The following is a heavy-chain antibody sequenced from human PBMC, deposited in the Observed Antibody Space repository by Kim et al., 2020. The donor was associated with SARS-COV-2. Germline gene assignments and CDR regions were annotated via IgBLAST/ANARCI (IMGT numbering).Heavy chain of an antibody. J-gene: IGHJ4*02. D-gene: IGHD6-19*01. CDR2: IYYSGST. CDR1: GGSISSYY. CDR3: ARVLPVAGFEYYFDY. Sequence: SETLSLTCTVSGGSISSYYWSWIRQPPGKGLEWIGYIYYSGSTNYNPSLKSRVTISVDTSKNQFSLKLSSVTAADTAVYYCARVLPVAGFEYYFDYWGQGTLVTVSS. V-gene: IGHV4-59*01.